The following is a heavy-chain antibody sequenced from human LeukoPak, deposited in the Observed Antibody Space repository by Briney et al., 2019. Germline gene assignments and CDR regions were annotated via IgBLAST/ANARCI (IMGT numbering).Heavy chain of an antibody. J-gene: IGHJ4*02. V-gene: IGHV3-23*01. Sequence: GGSLRLSCAASGFTFTNYAMTWVRRAPGKGLEWVSEISGSGESTYYGDSVKGRFTISRDNSKNTLYLQMNSLRAGDTAIYYCAREHWDFDYWGQGTLVTVSS. CDR3: AREHWDFDY. CDR1: GFTFTNYA. D-gene: IGHD7-27*01. CDR2: ISGSGEST.